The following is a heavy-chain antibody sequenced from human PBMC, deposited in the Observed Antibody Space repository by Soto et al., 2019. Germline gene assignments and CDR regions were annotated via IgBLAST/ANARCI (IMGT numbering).Heavy chain of an antibody. V-gene: IGHV3-15*01. J-gene: IGHJ4*02. CDR1: GFTFSNAW. CDR3: TTAGDFWSGYLNFDY. Sequence: GGSLRLSCAASGFTFSNAWMSWVRQAPGKWLEWVGRIKSKTDGGTTDYAAPVKGRFTISRDDSKNTLYLQMNSLKTEDTAVYYCTTAGDFWSGYLNFDYWGQGXLVTVSS. D-gene: IGHD3-3*01. CDR2: IKSKTDGGTT.